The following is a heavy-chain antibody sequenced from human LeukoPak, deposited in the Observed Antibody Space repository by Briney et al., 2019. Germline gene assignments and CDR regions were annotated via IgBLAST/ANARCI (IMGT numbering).Heavy chain of an antibody. Sequence: SETLSLTCAVYGGSFSGYYWSWIRQPPGKGLEWIGEINHSGSTNYNPSLKSRVTISVDTSKNQFSLKLSSVTAADTAVYYCARLNYYDSSGYPEIDYWGQGTLVTVSS. D-gene: IGHD3-22*01. CDR3: ARLNYYDSSGYPEIDY. V-gene: IGHV4-34*01. J-gene: IGHJ4*02. CDR1: GGSFSGYY. CDR2: INHSGST.